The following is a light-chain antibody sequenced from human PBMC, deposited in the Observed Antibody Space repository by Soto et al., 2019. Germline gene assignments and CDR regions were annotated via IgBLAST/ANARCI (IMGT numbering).Light chain of an antibody. CDR1: QSISSW. Sequence: DIQMTQSPSTLSASVGDTVTITCRASQSISSWLAWYQQKPGKAPNLLIYRASSLQSGVPSRFSGSGSGTEFTLTLSSLQPDDFAAYYCQQYNSYSLTFGGGTKVEIK. CDR3: QQYNSYSLT. CDR2: RAS. V-gene: IGKV1-5*03. J-gene: IGKJ4*01.